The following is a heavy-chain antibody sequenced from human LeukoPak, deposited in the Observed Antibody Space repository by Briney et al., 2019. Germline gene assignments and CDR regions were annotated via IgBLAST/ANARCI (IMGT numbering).Heavy chain of an antibody. D-gene: IGHD3-22*01. CDR1: GFTFSNYS. CDR3: TTDLYYYDSSGYYRFDY. Sequence: PGGSLRLSCAASGFTFSNYSMNWVRQAPGKGLEWVGRIRSKANSYATAYAASVKGRFTISRDDSKNTAYLQMNSLKTEDTAVYYCTTDLYYYDSSGYYRFDYWGQGTLVTVSS. V-gene: IGHV3-73*01. CDR2: IRSKANSYAT. J-gene: IGHJ4*02.